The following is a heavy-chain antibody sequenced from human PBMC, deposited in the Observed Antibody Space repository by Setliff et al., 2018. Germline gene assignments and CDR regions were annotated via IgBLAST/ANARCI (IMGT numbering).Heavy chain of an antibody. CDR3: ATDRNYYDSDTFYDAFDI. CDR2: IRQDGGQT. Sequence: GGSLRLSCAASGFTFSRYSMNWVRQAPGKGLEWVANIRQDGGQTYYEDSVKGRFTISRDNAKNSLYLQMNSLRAEDTALYYCATDRNYYDSDTFYDAFDIWGQGTMVTVSS. V-gene: IGHV3-7*01. CDR1: GFTFSRYS. J-gene: IGHJ3*02. D-gene: IGHD3-22*01.